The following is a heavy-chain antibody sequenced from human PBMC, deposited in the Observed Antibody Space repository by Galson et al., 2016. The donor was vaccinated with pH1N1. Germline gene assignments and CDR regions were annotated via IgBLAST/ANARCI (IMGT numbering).Heavy chain of an antibody. Sequence: SGAEVKKPGESLKISCKASGYSFTRYWIAWVRQVPGKGLEWVGVVNPGGSTIRYSPPFQGQVTISSDKSINTAYLQWISPKASDTATYYCARQYDFGDYRGDAFDIWGQGTMVIVSS. V-gene: IGHV5-51*03. CDR2: VNPGGSTI. J-gene: IGHJ3*02. CDR1: GYSFTRYW. D-gene: IGHD4-17*01. CDR3: ARQYDFGDYRGDAFDI.